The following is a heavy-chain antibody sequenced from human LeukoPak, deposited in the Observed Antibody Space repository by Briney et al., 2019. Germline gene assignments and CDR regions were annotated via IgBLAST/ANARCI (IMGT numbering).Heavy chain of an antibody. CDR2: ISGSGGSI. CDR3: AEAGGIFGVVIILY. J-gene: IGHJ4*02. D-gene: IGHD3-3*01. CDR1: GFSFSSYA. V-gene: IGHV3-23*01. Sequence: GGSLRLSCAASGFSFSSYAMSWVRQAPGKGLEWVSGISGSGGSIYYADSVKGRFTISRDNYKNTLYLHMNSLRVEDTAGNYCAEAGGIFGVVIILYWGQGTLVTVSS.